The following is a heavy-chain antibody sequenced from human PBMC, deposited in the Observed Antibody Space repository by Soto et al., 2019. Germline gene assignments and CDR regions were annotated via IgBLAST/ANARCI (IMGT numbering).Heavy chain of an antibody. CDR1: GGTFSSYT. CDR3: ARSGGIAALGEANWFDP. Sequence: QVQLVQSGAEVKKPGSSVKVSCKASGGTFSSYTISWVRQAPGQGLEWMGRIIPILGIANYAQKFQGRVTITADKSTSTAYMELSSLRSEDTAVYYCARSGGIAALGEANWFDPWGQGTLVTVSS. J-gene: IGHJ5*02. CDR2: IIPILGIA. V-gene: IGHV1-69*02. D-gene: IGHD6-13*01.